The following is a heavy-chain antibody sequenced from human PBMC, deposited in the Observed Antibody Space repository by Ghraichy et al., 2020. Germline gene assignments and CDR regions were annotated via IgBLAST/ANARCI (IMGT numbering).Heavy chain of an antibody. J-gene: IGHJ4*02. V-gene: IGHV4-39*01. Sequence: SETLSLTCTVSGDSISSNSHYWAWVRQPPGKGLEWIGSVYYSGSTYDNPSLKSRVTISVDTSKNQFSLKLSSVTAADTAVYYCARHVEWIQRQFDYWGQGTLVTVSS. CDR2: VYYSGST. CDR1: GDSISSNSHY. D-gene: IGHD5-18*01. CDR3: ARHVEWIQRQFDY.